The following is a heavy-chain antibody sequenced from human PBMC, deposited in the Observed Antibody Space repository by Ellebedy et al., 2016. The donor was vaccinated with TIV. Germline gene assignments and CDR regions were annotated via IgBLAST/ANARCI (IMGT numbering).Heavy chain of an antibody. CDR2: IYYSGST. J-gene: IGHJ4*02. CDR3: ARGRRGLWFGELLRFLDY. Sequence: SETLSLTCTVSGGSISSYYWSWIRQPPGKGLEWIGYIYYSGSTNYNPSLESRVTISVDTSKNQFSLKLSSVTAADTAVYYCARGRRGLWFGELLRFLDYWGQGTLVTVSS. D-gene: IGHD3-10*01. V-gene: IGHV4-59*01. CDR1: GGSISSYY.